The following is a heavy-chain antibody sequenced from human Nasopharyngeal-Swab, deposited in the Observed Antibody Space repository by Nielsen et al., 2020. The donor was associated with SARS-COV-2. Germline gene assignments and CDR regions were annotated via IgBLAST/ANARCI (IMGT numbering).Heavy chain of an antibody. CDR1: GFIFDDYA. Sequence: SLKISCATSGFIFDDYAMHWVRQAPGKGLEWVSSISWNGGITDYADSVKGRCTISRDNAKNSLYLQLTSLMPEDTAFYFCAKDPYGSGGLNWFTLWGPGTLVTVSS. J-gene: IGHJ5*02. V-gene: IGHV3-9*01. CDR2: ISWNGGIT. D-gene: IGHD3-10*01. CDR3: AKDPYGSGGLNWFTL.